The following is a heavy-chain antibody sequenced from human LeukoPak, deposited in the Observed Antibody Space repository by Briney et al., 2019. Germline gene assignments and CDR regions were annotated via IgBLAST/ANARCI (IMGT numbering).Heavy chain of an antibody. CDR2: FYHTGST. CDR3: ARVTSGYIGPLDY. CDR1: GGTIRTLY. J-gene: IGHJ4*02. V-gene: IGHV4-59*11. Sequence: SETLSLTCTVSGGTIRTLYWSWIRQTPGKGLEWIGYFYHTGSTNYNPSLKSRVIMSLDTSESQFSLKLSSVTAADTAVYYCARVTSGYIGPLDYWGQGTLVTVSS. D-gene: IGHD3-22*01.